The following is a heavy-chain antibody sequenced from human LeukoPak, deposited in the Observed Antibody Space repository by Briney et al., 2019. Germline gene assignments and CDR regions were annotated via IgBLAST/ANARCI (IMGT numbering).Heavy chain of an antibody. V-gene: IGHV3-30*02. D-gene: IGHD1-14*01. J-gene: IGHJ5*02. Sequence: GGSPRLSCAASGFTFSSYGMHWVRQAPGKGLEWVAFIRYDGSNKYYADSVTGRFTISRDNSKNTMYLQMNSLRAEDTAVYYCAKDTTPPKAGFDPWGQGTLVTVSS. CDR1: GFTFSSYG. CDR2: IRYDGSNK. CDR3: AKDTTPPKAGFDP.